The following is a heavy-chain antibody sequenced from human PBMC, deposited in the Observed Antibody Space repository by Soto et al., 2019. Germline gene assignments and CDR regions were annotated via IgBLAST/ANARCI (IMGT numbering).Heavy chain of an antibody. J-gene: IGHJ6*02. Sequence: GGSLRLSCAAPGFSVRSSPMNWVRQAPGKGLEWVSVIYSGGSTYYALSVKGRFTISRDNSKNTLYLQMNSLRAEDTAVYYCAKVRDSSSWAPYYYYGMDVWGQGTTVTVSS. CDR2: IYSGGST. CDR3: AKVRDSSSWAPYYYYGMDV. D-gene: IGHD6-13*01. CDR1: GFSVRSSP. V-gene: IGHV3-53*01.